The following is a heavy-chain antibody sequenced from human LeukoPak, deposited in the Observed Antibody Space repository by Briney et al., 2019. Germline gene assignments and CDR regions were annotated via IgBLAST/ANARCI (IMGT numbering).Heavy chain of an antibody. V-gene: IGHV3-74*01. D-gene: IGHD3-10*02. CDR2: INSDGSSI. J-gene: IGHJ4*02. CDR3: AKEKKNLPGMFDY. CDR1: GFTFSNYW. Sequence: GGSLRLSCAASGFTFSNYWMHWVRQAPGKGLVWVSRINSDGSSISYADSVKGRFTISRDNAKNTLYLQMNSLRAEDTAVYYCAKEKKNLPGMFDYWGQGTLVTVSS.